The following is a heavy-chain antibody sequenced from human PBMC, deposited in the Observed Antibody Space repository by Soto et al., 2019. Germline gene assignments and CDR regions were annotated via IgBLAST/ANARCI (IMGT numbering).Heavy chain of an antibody. Sequence: QVQLVESGGGLVKPGGSLRLSCAASGFTFSDYYMSWIRQAPGKGLEWVSYISSSGSTIYYADSVKCRFTISRDNAKNSVYLQMSSLRAEDTAVYYCAREPRTGTTYYYFYGMDVWGQGNRVSVSS. V-gene: IGHV3-11*01. CDR2: ISSSGSTI. J-gene: IGHJ6*02. CDR1: GFTFSDYY. CDR3: AREPRTGTTYYYFYGMDV. D-gene: IGHD1-1*01.